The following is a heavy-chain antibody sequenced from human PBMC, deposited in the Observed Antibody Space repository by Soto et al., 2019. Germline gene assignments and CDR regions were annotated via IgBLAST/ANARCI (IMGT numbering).Heavy chain of an antibody. CDR2: INQDGSER. CDR1: GFTFSTYW. Sequence: EVQLVESGGGLVQPGGSLRLPCAASGFTFSTYWMTWVRQPPGKGLEWVSSINQDGSERYYVDSVRGRFTISRDNAKKSLYLQMKGLRAEDTAVYYCVCGGNFFVYWGQGTLVTVSP. CDR3: VCGGNFFVY. J-gene: IGHJ4*02. D-gene: IGHD3-16*01. V-gene: IGHV3-7*01.